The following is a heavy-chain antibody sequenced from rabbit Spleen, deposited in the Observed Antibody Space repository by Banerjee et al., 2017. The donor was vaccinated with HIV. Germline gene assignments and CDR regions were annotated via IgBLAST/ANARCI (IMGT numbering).Heavy chain of an antibody. CDR1: GFSFSNYYY. Sequence: QSLEESGGDLVKPGASLTLTCTASGFSFSNYYYMCWVRQAPGKGLEWIACINIVTGKSVYASWAKGRFTMSRTSSTTVTLQMTSLTAADTATYFCARDLVVVIGWNFNLWGPGTLVTVS. V-gene: IGHV1S40*01. D-gene: IGHD8-1*01. J-gene: IGHJ4*01. CDR3: ARDLVVVIGWNFNL. CDR2: INIVTGKS.